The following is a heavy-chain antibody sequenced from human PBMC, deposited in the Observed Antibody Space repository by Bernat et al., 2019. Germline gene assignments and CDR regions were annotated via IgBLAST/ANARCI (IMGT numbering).Heavy chain of an antibody. Sequence: QVQLQESGPGLVKPSETLSLTCAVSGYSISSGYYWGWIRQPPGKGLEWIGSIYHSGSTYYNPSLKSRVTISVDTSKNQFSLKLSSVTAADTAVYYCASVSIEAEYFQHWGQGTLVTDSS. D-gene: IGHD3-22*01. CDR3: ASVSIEAEYFQH. CDR2: IYHSGST. CDR1: GYSISSGYY. V-gene: IGHV4-38-2*01. J-gene: IGHJ1*01.